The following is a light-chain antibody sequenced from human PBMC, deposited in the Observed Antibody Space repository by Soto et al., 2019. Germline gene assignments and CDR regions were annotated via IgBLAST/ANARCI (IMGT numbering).Light chain of an antibody. Sequence: DIQMTQSPSSLSASVGDTVTITCRASQGISNSLAWYQQKPGKVPDLLIYAASTLQSGVPSHFSGRGSGTYFTLTISSLQPEDVGTYNGQRTCNAPRTFGGGTKVEIK. CDR3: QRTCNAPRT. CDR2: AAS. J-gene: IGKJ4*01. CDR1: QGISNS. V-gene: IGKV1-27*01.